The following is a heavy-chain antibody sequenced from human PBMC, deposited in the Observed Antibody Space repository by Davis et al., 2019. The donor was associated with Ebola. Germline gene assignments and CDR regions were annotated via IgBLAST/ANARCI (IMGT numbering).Heavy chain of an antibody. J-gene: IGHJ4*02. CDR2: MFSGGRT. D-gene: IGHD1-14*01. Sequence: GESLKISCAASGFTVTSNYMNWVRQAPGKGLEWVSVMFSGGRTYYADSVKGRFTISRDNTKNTLFPQMKSLRTDDTAVYYGATGTDLDYWGQGTLVTVSS. CDR3: ATGTDLDY. CDR1: GFTVTSNY. V-gene: IGHV3-53*01.